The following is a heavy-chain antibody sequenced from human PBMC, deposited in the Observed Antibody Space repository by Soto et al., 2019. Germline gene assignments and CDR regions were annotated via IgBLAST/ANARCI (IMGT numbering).Heavy chain of an antibody. V-gene: IGHV3-30-3*01. CDR1: GFTFSSYA. CDR3: ARAKGYYDSSGRNAFDI. J-gene: IGHJ3*02. Sequence: GGSLRLSCAASGFTFSSYAMHWVRQAPGKGLEWVAVISYDGSNKYYADSVKGRFTISRDNSKNTLYLQMNSLRAEDTAVYYCARAKGYYDSSGRNAFDIWGQGTMVTVSS. CDR2: ISYDGSNK. D-gene: IGHD3-22*01.